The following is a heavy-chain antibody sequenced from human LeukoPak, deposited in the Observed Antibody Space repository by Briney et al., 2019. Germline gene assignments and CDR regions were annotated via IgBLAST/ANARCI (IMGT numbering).Heavy chain of an antibody. J-gene: IGHJ3*02. Sequence: SETLSLTCAVSGGSISSGGYSWSWIRQPPGKGLEWIGYIYHSGSTYYNPSLKSRVTISVDRSKNQFSLKLSSVTAADTAVYYCARHSRLVGSDTYYYDSSGYNGAFDIWGQGTMVTVSS. D-gene: IGHD3-22*01. CDR3: ARHSRLVGSDTYYYDSSGYNGAFDI. CDR1: GGSISSGGYS. CDR2: IYHSGST. V-gene: IGHV4-30-2*01.